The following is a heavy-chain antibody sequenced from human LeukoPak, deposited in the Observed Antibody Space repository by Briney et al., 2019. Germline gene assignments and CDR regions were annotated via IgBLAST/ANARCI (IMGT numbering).Heavy chain of an antibody. J-gene: IGHJ6*02. D-gene: IGHD6-13*01. V-gene: IGHV1-69*04. CDR2: IIPILGIA. CDR1: GGTFSSYA. Sequence: SVKVSCKASGGTFSSYAISWVRQAPGQGLEWMGRIIPILGIANYAQKFQGRVTITADKSTSTAYMELSSLRSEDTAVYYCAGVKGIAAYYYYGMDVWGQGTTVTVSS. CDR3: AGVKGIAAYYYYGMDV.